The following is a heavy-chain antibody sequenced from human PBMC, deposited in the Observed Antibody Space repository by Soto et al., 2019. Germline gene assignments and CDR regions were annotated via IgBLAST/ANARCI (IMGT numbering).Heavy chain of an antibody. CDR3: AKDGSAGRGPNGFDP. J-gene: IGHJ5*02. V-gene: IGHV3-23*01. D-gene: IGHD3-10*01. CDR1: GFTFSSYA. Sequence: EVQRLESGGGLVQPGGALRLSCAASGFTFSSYAMSWGRQAPGKGLEWVSAISGSGGSTYYADSVKGRFTISRDNSKNTMYLQMKILRAEDTAVYYCAKDGSAGRGPNGFDPWGQGTLVTVSS. CDR2: ISGSGGST.